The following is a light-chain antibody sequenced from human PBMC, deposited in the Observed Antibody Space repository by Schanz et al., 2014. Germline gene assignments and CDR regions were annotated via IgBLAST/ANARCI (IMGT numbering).Light chain of an antibody. Sequence: QSVLTQPPSVSGAPGQRVTISCTGSSSNIGAGYDVHWYQQLPGTAPKLLIYGNNNRPSGVPDRFSGSKSGTSASLAITGXXXEDEAGYYCQSYDSSLXXSRVFGGGTXLTVL. V-gene: IGLV1-40*01. CDR3: QSYDSSLXXSRV. J-gene: IGLJ3*02. CDR2: GNN. CDR1: SSNIGAGYD.